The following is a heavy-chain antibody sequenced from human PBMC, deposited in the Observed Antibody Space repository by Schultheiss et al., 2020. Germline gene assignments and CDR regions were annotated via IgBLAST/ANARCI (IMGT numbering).Heavy chain of an antibody. CDR3: ANRHVAYNWFDP. V-gene: IGHV2-5*02. D-gene: IGHD2-21*01. CDR2: IYWDDDK. CDR1: GFSLSTSGVG. J-gene: IGHJ5*02. Sequence: SGPTLVKPTQTLTLTCTLSGFSLSTSGVGVGWIRQPPGKALEWLALIYWDDDKRYTPSLRSRLTITKDTSKNQVVLTMTNMDPVDTATYYCANRHVAYNWFDPWGQGTLVTVSS.